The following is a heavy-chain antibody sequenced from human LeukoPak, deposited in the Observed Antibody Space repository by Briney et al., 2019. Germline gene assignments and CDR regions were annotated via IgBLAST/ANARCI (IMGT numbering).Heavy chain of an antibody. CDR3: AKDPRGGNSVYAY. CDR2: ISDTGTST. V-gene: IGHV3-23*01. CDR1: GFTFSTYA. D-gene: IGHD4-23*01. Sequence: PGGSLRLSCAASGFTFSTYAMSWVRQAPGKGLEWVSGISDTGTSTYYADSVKGRFTISRDNSKNTLYLQMSSLRVEDTAVYYCAKDPRGGNSVYAYWGQGTLVSVSS. J-gene: IGHJ4*02.